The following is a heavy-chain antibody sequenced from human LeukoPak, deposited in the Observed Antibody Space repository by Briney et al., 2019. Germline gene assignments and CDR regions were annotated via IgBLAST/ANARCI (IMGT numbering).Heavy chain of an antibody. CDR1: GFTVSSNY. D-gene: IGHD6-19*01. Sequence: GGSLRLSCAASGFTVSSNYMSWVRQAPGKGLEWVSVIYSGGSTYYADSVKGRFTISRDNSKNTLYLQMNSLRAEDTAVYYCAKGGVAVATRYYFDYWGQGTLVTVSS. CDR2: IYSGGST. CDR3: AKGGVAVATRYYFDY. J-gene: IGHJ4*02. V-gene: IGHV3-53*01.